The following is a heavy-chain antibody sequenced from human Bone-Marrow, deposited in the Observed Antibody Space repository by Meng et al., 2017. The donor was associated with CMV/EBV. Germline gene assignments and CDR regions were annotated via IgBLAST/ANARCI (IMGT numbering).Heavy chain of an antibody. V-gene: IGHV3-30*04. J-gene: IGHJ6*02. CDR2: ISYDGTNK. CDR3: ARGLKQWTYYYYYGMDV. D-gene: IGHD6-19*01. Sequence: LSLTCAASGFTFSSYAMHWVRQAPGKGLEWVAVISYDGTNKYYADSVKGRFTISRDNSKKTLYLQMNSLRAEDTAVYYCARGLKQWTYYYYYGMDVWGQGTTVTVSS. CDR1: GFTFSSYA.